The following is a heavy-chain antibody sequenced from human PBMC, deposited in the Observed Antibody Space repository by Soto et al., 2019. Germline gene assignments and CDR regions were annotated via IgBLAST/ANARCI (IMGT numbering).Heavy chain of an antibody. CDR1: GCSISRYY. J-gene: IGHJ6*02. D-gene: IGHD2-21*02. CDR3: ARDLWGYCGADCYPLDV. CDR2: MYNTGST. Sequence: ETLSLTCTVSGCSISRYYWSWIRQPPGKGLEWIGYMYNTGSTIYNPSLKSRVTISVDTSKNQFSLKLNSVTAADTAVYYCARDLWGYCGADCYPLDVWGQGTTVTVSS. V-gene: IGHV4-59*01.